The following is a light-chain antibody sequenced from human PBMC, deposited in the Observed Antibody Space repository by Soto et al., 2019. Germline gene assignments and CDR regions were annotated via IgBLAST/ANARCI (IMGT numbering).Light chain of an antibody. J-gene: IGLJ3*02. V-gene: IGLV3-21*02. Sequence: SYELTQPPSVSVAPGQTAKITWAGDNIGSRTVHWYQPKPGQAPVLVVSDDSGRPSGLPARFSGSNSGNTATLTIRRVEAGDEADYHCQVLHSHSHHPVFGGGTKLTV. CDR1: NIGSRT. CDR2: DDS. CDR3: QVLHSHSHHPV.